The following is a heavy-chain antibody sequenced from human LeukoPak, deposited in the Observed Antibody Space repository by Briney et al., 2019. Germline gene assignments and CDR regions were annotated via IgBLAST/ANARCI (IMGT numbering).Heavy chain of an antibody. J-gene: IGHJ4*02. D-gene: IGHD5-18*01. CDR2: MNPNSGNT. CDR3: ARRNTAMVAGLDY. CDR1: GYTFTTYD. V-gene: IGHV1-8*01. Sequence: ASVKVSCKTSGYTFTTYDINWVRQATGQGLEWMGWMNPNSGNTGYAQKFQGRVTMTRNTSISTAFMELSGLRSEDTAVYFCARRNTAMVAGLDYWGQGSLVTVSS.